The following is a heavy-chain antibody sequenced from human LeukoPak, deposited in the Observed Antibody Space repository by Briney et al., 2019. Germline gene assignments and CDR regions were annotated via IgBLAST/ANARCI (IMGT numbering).Heavy chain of an antibody. Sequence: GGSLRLSCAACGLTLTSHGMHWVRQAPARGLAGVAVLWAHGRSEYYADSVKGRFSISRDTSRTTVHLQMNSLRAEDTAVYYCARDDDTSSHYSLFEYWGQGTRVTVSS. CDR3: ARDDDTSSHYSLFEY. J-gene: IGHJ4*02. CDR2: LWAHGRSE. CDR1: GLTLTSHG. V-gene: IGHV3-33*01. D-gene: IGHD3-22*01.